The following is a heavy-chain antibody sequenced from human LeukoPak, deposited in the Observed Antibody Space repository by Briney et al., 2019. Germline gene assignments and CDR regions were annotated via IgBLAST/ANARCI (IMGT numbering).Heavy chain of an antibody. CDR2: IKSKTDGGTT. CDR1: GFTFSNAW. CDR3: TTEVGWRVPCFYY. J-gene: IGHJ4*02. Sequence: GGSLRLSCAASGFTFSNAWMSWVRQAPGKGLEWVGRIKSKTDGGTTDYAAPVKGRFTISRDDSKNTLYLQMNSLKTENTAVYYCTTEVGWRVPCFYYWGQVTLVTVSS. D-gene: IGHD2-15*01. V-gene: IGHV3-15*01.